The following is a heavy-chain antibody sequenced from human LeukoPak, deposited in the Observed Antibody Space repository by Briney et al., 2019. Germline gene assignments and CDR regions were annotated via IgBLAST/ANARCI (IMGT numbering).Heavy chain of an antibody. V-gene: IGHV3-23*01. Sequence: PGGSLRLSCAASGFTFSSYAMSWVRQAPGKGLEWVSAISGSGGSTYYADSVKGRFTISRDNSKNTLYLQMNSLRAEDTAVYYCARDGQLWSCFDYWGQGTLVTVSS. J-gene: IGHJ4*02. CDR3: ARDGQLWSCFDY. D-gene: IGHD5-18*01. CDR2: ISGSGGST. CDR1: GFTFSSYA.